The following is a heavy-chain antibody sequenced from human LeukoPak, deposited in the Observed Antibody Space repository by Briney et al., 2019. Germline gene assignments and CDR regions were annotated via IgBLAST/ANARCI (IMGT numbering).Heavy chain of an antibody. CDR3: ARLIAYCGGDCYSPGWFDP. V-gene: IGHV3-53*05. J-gene: IGHJ5*02. CDR2: IYIGGTT. CDR1: GFTVSSNY. Sequence: GGSLRLSCAASGFTVSSNYMNWVRQAPGKGLEWVSVIYIGGTTYYADSVRGRFTISRDNSKNTLYLQMNSLRAEDTAVYYCARLIAYCGGDCYSPGWFDPWGQGTLVTVSS. D-gene: IGHD2-21*02.